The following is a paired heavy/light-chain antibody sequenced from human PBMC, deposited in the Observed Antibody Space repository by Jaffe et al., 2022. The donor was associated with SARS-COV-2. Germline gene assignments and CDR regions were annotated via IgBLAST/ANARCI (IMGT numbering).Light chain of an antibody. V-gene: IGLV2-23*01. J-gene: IGLJ2*01. CDR1: SSDVGSYNL. CDR2: EGI. CDR3: SSYARSGALV. Sequence: QSALTQPASVSGSPGQSITISCTETSSDVGSYNLVSWYQHHPGKAPKLMIYEGIKRPSGVSNRFSGFKSGNTASLTISGLQAEDEADYHCSSYARSGALVFGGGTKLTVL.
Heavy chain of an antibody. CDR2: IYPGDSDS. J-gene: IGHJ3*02. CDR1: GYSFTSYW. D-gene: IGHD3-10*01. CDR3: ARSIYGSGSYGAFGI. Sequence: EVQLVQSGTEVKKPGESLKISCKGSGYSFTSYWIGWVRQMPGKGLEWMGAIYPGDSDSRYSQSFQGQVTISADKSFSIAYLQWSSLKASDTAMYYCARSIYGSGSYGAFGIWGQGTMVTVSS. V-gene: IGHV5-51*01.